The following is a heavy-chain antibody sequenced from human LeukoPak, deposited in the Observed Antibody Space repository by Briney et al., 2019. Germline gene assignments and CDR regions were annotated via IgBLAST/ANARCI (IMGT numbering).Heavy chain of an antibody. Sequence: GGSLRLSCAASGFTFDDYAMHWVRQAPGKGLEWVSLISGDGGSTYYADSVKGRFTISRDNSKTSLYLQMNSLSTEDTALYYCAKDYGSGRAFDYWGQGTLVTVSS. CDR2: ISGDGGST. CDR1: GFTFDDYA. V-gene: IGHV3-43*02. CDR3: AKDYGSGRAFDY. J-gene: IGHJ4*02. D-gene: IGHD3-10*01.